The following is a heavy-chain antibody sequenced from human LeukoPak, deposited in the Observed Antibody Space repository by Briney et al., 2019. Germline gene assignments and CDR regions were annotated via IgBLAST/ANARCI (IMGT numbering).Heavy chain of an antibody. CDR3: ARGLQFDP. D-gene: IGHD5/OR15-5a*01. Sequence: PGGTLRLSCAASGFTFSSYGMHWVRQAPGKGLEWVALISYDGSNKYYVDSVKGRFTISRDNSKNTLYLQMNSLRAEDTAVYYCARGLQFDPWGQGTLVTVSS. CDR1: GFTFSSYG. V-gene: IGHV3-30*03. J-gene: IGHJ5*02. CDR2: ISYDGSNK.